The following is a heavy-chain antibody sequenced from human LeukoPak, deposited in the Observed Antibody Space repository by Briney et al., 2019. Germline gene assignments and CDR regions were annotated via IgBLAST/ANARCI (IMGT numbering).Heavy chain of an antibody. D-gene: IGHD3-10*01. CDR2: IFTSGIT. J-gene: IGHJ6*03. V-gene: IGHV4-4*07. CDR3: ARETSGTYYNPLGYMDV. Sequence: SETLSLTCTVPGGSISIYYWNWIRQPAGKGLEWIGRIFTSGITNYNPSLKSRVTMSVDTSKNQFSLNLSSVIAADTAIYYCARETSGTYYNPLGYMDVWGKGTTVTASS. CDR1: GGSISIYY.